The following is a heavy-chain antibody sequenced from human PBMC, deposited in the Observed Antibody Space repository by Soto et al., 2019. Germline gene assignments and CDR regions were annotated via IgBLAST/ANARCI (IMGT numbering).Heavy chain of an antibody. CDR2: IYYSGST. D-gene: IGHD5-12*01. CDR1: GGSISSSSYY. CDR3: ARLGEYSGSYDAGGAFDI. J-gene: IGHJ3*02. V-gene: IGHV4-39*01. Sequence: QLQLQESGPGLVKPSETLSLTCTVSGGSISSSSYYWGWIRQPPGKGLEWIRSIYYSGSTYYNPSLKSRVTISVDTSKNQFSLKLSSVTAADTAVYYCARLGEYSGSYDAGGAFDIWGQGTMVTVSS.